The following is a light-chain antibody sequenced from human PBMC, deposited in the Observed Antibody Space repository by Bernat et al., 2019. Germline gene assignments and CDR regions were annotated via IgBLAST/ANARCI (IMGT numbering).Light chain of an antibody. V-gene: IGLV3-19*01. Sequence: SSELTQDPAVSVASGQTVRITCQGDSLRSSYASWYQQKPGQAPVLVIYGKNNRPSGIPDRFSGSSSGNTACLTITGGQAEEEAAYYCHSRDSSGNHRVFGGGTKLTVL. CDR3: HSRDSSGNHRV. CDR2: GKN. CDR1: SLRSSY. J-gene: IGLJ3*02.